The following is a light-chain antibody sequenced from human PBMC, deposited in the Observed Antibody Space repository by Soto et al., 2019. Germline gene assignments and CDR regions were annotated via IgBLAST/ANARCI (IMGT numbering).Light chain of an antibody. CDR1: QSISSW. CDR2: DAS. J-gene: IGKJ5*01. Sequence: DIQMTQSPSTLPASVGDRVTITCRASQSISSWLAWYQQKPGKAPKLLIYDASNLETGVPSRVSGRGSGTDVTFTISSLQPEDIATYYCQQYDNLPITFGQGTRLEIK. CDR3: QQYDNLPIT. V-gene: IGKV1-33*01.